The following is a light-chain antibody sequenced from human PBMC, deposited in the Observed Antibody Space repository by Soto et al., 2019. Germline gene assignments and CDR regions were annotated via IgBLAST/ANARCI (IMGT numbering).Light chain of an antibody. CDR2: EVS. Sequence: ILLTQSPSTLSASVGDRVTISCPASQSINKWLAWYQQPPGKAPNLLIYEVSTLHSGVPSRFSGSGSGTEFTLTISSLQPDDSATYCCQQYSTYWTFGQGTKVDI. CDR3: QQYSTYWT. V-gene: IGKV1-5*03. J-gene: IGKJ1*01. CDR1: QSINKW.